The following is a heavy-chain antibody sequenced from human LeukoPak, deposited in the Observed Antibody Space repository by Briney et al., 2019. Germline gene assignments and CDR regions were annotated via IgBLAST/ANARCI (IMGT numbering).Heavy chain of an antibody. V-gene: IGHV1-69*04. CDR3: ARLAMATKNDY. Sequence: GASVKVSCKASGGTFSSYAISWVRQAPGQGLEWMGRIIPILGIANYAQKFQGRVTITADKSTNTAYMELSSLRSEDTAVYYCARLAMATKNDYWGQGTLVTVSS. CDR1: GGTFSSYA. J-gene: IGHJ4*02. D-gene: IGHD5-18*01. CDR2: IIPILGIA.